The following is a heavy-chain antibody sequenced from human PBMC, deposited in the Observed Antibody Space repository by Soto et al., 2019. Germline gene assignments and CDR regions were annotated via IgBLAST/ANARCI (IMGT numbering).Heavy chain of an antibody. CDR2: INHRGIT. V-gene: IGHV4-34*01. J-gene: IGHJ6*02. D-gene: IGHD3-10*01. Sequence: QVQLQQWGAGLLKPSETLSLTCAVYGGSFSGYYWSCVRQPPGKGLEWIGDINHRGITNYNPSLKSRVTISVDTSKNQFSLKLTSVTAADTAVYYCARGCVSRYYGSVMTHCRMDVWGQGTTVTVSS. CDR1: GGSFSGYY. CDR3: ARGCVSRYYGSVMTHCRMDV.